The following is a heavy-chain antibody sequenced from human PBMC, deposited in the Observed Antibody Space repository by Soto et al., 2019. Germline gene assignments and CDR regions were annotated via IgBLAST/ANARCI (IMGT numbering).Heavy chain of an antibody. CDR2: IKHSGGT. J-gene: IGHJ5*02. CDR3: ARTYYYRSGTYFAWFDP. Sequence: QVRLKQRGAGLLKPSETLSLTCDVYGGSFGGYYWSWIRQSPGKGLEWIGQIKHSGGTNYNPLLKSRVTISVDTPRNQFSLKLSSVTAADTAVYFCARTYYYRSGTYFAWFDPWGQGTLVTVSS. V-gene: IGHV4-34*01. CDR1: GGSFGGYY. D-gene: IGHD3-10*01.